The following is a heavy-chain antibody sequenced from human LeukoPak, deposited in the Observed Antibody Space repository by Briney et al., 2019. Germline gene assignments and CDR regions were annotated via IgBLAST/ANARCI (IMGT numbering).Heavy chain of an antibody. CDR3: ARISFIVGAANNDY. V-gene: IGHV3-33*01. CDR1: GFTFSSYG. Sequence: GGSLRLSCAASGFTFSSYGMHWVRQAPGKGLGWVAVIWYDGSNKYYADSVKGRFTISRDNSKNTLYLQMNSLRAEDTAVYYCARISFIVGAANNDYWGQGTLVTVSS. CDR2: IWYDGSNK. D-gene: IGHD1-26*01. J-gene: IGHJ4*02.